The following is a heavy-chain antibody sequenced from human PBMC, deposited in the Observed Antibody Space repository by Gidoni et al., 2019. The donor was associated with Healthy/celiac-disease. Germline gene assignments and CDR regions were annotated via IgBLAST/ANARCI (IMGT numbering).Heavy chain of an antibody. D-gene: IGHD1-1*01. V-gene: IGHV4-61*02. CDR1: GGSISSGSYY. CDR3: ARADWNYYYGMDV. J-gene: IGHJ6*02. CDR2: IYTSGST. Sequence: QVQLQESGPGLVQPSQTLSLTCTVSGGSISSGSYYWSWIRQPAGKGLEWIGRIYTSGSTNYNPSLKSRVTISVDTSKNQFSLKLSSVTAADTAVYYCARADWNYYYGMDVWGQGTTVTVSS.